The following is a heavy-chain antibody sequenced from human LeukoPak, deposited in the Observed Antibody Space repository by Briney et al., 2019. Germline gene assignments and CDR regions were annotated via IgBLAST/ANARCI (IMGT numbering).Heavy chain of an antibody. CDR1: GYSISSGYF. D-gene: IGHD3-3*01. J-gene: IGHJ5*02. CDR2: IFHGGST. V-gene: IGHV4-38-2*02. Sequence: SETLSLTCSVSGYSISSGYFWGWIRQIPGKGLEWIGSIFHGGSTYYNPSLKSRLTISLDTSKNQISLKLSSVTAADTAVYYCARDRGLLEWLFAGFDPWGQGTLVTVSS. CDR3: ARDRGLLEWLFAGFDP.